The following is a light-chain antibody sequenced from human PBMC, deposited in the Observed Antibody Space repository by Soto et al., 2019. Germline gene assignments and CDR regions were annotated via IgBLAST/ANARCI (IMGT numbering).Light chain of an antibody. CDR3: HQSFSIPFT. CDR1: QTIGKY. CDR2: DAS. Sequence: DIQMTQSPSSLSATVGDRVTITCRASQTIGKYLNWYQQQPGKVPKLLIYDASYLQSGVPSRFSGSESGTDFTLNISDLRPEDFATYYCHQSFSIPFTFGPGTKVDIK. V-gene: IGKV1-39*01. J-gene: IGKJ3*01.